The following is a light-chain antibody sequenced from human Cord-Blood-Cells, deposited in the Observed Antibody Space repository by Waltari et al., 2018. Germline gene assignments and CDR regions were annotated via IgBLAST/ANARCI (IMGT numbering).Light chain of an antibody. V-gene: IGKV1-5*01. CDR2: DAS. CDR1: QSISSW. J-gene: IGKJ2*01. CDR3: QQYNSYSMYT. Sequence: DIQMTQSPSTLSADVEDRVTIPCRASQSISSWFAWYQQKPGKAPKLPIYDASSLESGVPSRFSGSGSGTEFTLTISSLQPDDFATYYCQQYNSYSMYTFGQGTKLEIK.